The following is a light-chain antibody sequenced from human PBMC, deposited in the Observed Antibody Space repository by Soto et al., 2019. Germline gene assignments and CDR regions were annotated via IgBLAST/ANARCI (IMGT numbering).Light chain of an antibody. J-gene: IGLJ1*01. Sequence: QSALTQPRSVSGSPGQSITMSCTGANTDVDDYSFVSWYQQYPGRAPKLIIYDYTKRPPGVPDRFSGSKSGNTAALTISGLQAEDEAEYFCSSYAGSYTWIFGSGTKVTVL. V-gene: IGLV2-11*01. CDR3: SSYAGSYTWI. CDR1: NTDVDDYSF. CDR2: DYT.